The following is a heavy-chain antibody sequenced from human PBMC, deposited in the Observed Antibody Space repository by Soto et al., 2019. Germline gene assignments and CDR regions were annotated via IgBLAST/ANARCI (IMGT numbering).Heavy chain of an antibody. CDR2: IIPIFGTA. J-gene: IGHJ4*02. CDR3: AREGGNRDIVLLPAGIHPFDS. CDR1: GGTFSSYA. D-gene: IGHD2-2*01. V-gene: IGHV1-69*12. Sequence: QVQLVQSGAEVKKPGSSVKVSCKASGGTFSSYAISWVRQAPGQGLEWMGGIIPIFGTANYAQKFQGRVTITADESTSTAYMELSSLRSEDTAVYYGAREGGNRDIVLLPAGIHPFDSWGQGTLVTVSS.